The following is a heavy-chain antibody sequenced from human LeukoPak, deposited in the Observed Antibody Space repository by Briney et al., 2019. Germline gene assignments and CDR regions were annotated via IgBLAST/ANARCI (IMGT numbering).Heavy chain of an antibody. Sequence: SETLSLTCAVYGGSFSGYYWSWIRQPPGKGLEWIGEINHSGSTNYNPSLKSRVTISVDTSKNQFSLKLSSVTAADTAVYYCARGGFAHWVTAVGFEYWGQGTLVTVSS. CDR2: INHSGST. J-gene: IGHJ4*02. V-gene: IGHV4-34*01. CDR3: ARGGFAHWVTAVGFEY. D-gene: IGHD2-21*02. CDR1: GGSFSGYY.